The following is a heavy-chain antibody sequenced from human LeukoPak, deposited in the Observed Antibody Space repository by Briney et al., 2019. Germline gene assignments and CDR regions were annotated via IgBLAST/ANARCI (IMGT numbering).Heavy chain of an antibody. CDR2: IYYSGST. V-gene: IGHV4-30-4*08. Sequence: PSETLSLTCAVYGGSFSGYYWSWIRQPPGKGLEWIGYIYYSGSTYYNPSLKSRVTISVDTSKNQFSLKLSSVTAADTAVYYCARGITMVRGKNWFDPWGQGTLVTVSS. CDR1: GGSFSGYY. CDR3: ARGITMVRGKNWFDP. D-gene: IGHD3-10*01. J-gene: IGHJ5*02.